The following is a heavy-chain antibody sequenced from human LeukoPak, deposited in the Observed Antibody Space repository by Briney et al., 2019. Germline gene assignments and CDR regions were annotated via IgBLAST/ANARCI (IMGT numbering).Heavy chain of an antibody. D-gene: IGHD4-17*01. CDR3: AKDYGDPGFDY. J-gene: IGHJ4*02. Sequence: GGSLRLSCAASGFTFSSYDMHWVRQAPGEGLEWVALISYDGSKKYYVDSVKGRFTISRDDSKNTLYLQMNSLRPEDTAVCYCAKDYGDPGFDYWGQGTLITVSS. V-gene: IGHV3-30*18. CDR1: GFTFSSYD. CDR2: ISYDGSKK.